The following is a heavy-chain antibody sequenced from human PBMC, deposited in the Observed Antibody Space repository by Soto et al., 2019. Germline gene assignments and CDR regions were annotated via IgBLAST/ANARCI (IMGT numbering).Heavy chain of an antibody. D-gene: IGHD3-9*01. J-gene: IGHJ4*02. CDR3: ASWDYDVLTGYSYDD. Sequence: QVQLVQSGAEVKKPGSSVKVSCKASGGTFNNYGMGWVRQAPGQGLEWMGGIIPMTRRTNYAQKFQGRVTVTADASRTTAYIELRGLRSEDTAGYYCASWDYDVLTGYSYDDWGQGTLVTVSS. CDR2: IIPMTRRT. CDR1: GGTFNNYG. V-gene: IGHV1-69*01.